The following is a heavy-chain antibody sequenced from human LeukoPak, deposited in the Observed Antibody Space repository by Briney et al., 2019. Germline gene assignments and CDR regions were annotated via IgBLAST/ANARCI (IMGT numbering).Heavy chain of an antibody. J-gene: IGHJ3*02. CDR3: ARVYSSYYYGSGSRTFDI. CDR1: GYTFTGYY. CDR2: INPNSGGT. D-gene: IGHD3-10*01. V-gene: IGHV1-2*02. Sequence: ASVKVSCKASGYTFTGYYMHWVRQAPGQGLEWMGWINPNSGGTNYAQKFQGRVTMTRDTSISTASMELSRLRSDDTVVYYCARVYSSYYYGSGSRTFDIWGQGTMVTVSS.